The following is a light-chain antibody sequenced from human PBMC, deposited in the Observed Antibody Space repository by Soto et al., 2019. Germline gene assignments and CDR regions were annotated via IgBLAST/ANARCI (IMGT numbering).Light chain of an antibody. CDR1: QSISSY. J-gene: IGKJ4*01. Sequence: DIQMNNSPSSLSASVGDRVTITCRASQSISSYLNWYQHKPGKAPKLLIYAASSLQSGVPSRFSGSGSGTDFTLTISSLQPEDFETYYCQQSYSTPLTFGGGTKVDIK. CDR2: AAS. V-gene: IGKV1-39*01. CDR3: QQSYSTPLT.